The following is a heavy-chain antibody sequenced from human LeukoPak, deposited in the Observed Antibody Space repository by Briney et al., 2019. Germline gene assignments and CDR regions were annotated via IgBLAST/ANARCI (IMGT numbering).Heavy chain of an antibody. CDR2: IIPIFGTA. V-gene: IGHV1-69*13. Sequence: SVTVSCTASGGTFSSYAISWVRQAPGQGLEWMGGIIPIFGTANYAQKFQGRVTITADESTSTAYMKLSSLRSEDTAVYYCARVPFSSSWHDYFDYWGQGTLVTVSS. D-gene: IGHD6-13*01. CDR3: ARVPFSSSWHDYFDY. J-gene: IGHJ4*02. CDR1: GGTFSSYA.